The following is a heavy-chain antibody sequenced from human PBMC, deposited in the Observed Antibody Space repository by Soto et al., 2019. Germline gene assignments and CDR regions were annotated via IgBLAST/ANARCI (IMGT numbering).Heavy chain of an antibody. J-gene: IGHJ6*03. CDR3: ARESGGATATLDYYYFYMDV. V-gene: IGHV1-2*02. CDR1: GDSFNDYY. Sequence: VQLAQSGAEVKKPGASVKVSCKTSGDSFNDYYIHWVRQAPGQGLEWMGWINPNGGATKYAQKFQGRVTVTRDTSIRTVYIELSSLRSDDTDVYYCARESGGATATLDYYYFYMDVWGKGTTVTVSS. CDR2: INPNGGAT. D-gene: IGHD5-12*01.